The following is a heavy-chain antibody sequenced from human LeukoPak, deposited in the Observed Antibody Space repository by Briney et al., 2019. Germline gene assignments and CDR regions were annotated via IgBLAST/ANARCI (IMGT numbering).Heavy chain of an antibody. CDR3: ARARYYYDSSGYFPEAFDY. V-gene: IGHV1-69*05. D-gene: IGHD3-22*01. J-gene: IGHJ4*02. CDR2: IIPIFGTA. Sequence: SVKVSCKASGGTFSSYAISWVRQAPGQGLEWMGGIIPIFGTANYAQKFQGRVTITTDESTSTAYMELSSLRSEDTAAYYCARARYYYDSSGYFPEAFDYWGQGTLVTVSS. CDR1: GGTFSSYA.